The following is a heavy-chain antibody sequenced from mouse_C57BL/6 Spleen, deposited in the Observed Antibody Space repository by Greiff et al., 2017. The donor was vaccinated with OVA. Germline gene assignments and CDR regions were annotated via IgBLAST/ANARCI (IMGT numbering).Heavy chain of an antibody. CDR1: GFTFSSYA. D-gene: IGHD2-1*01. J-gene: IGHJ2*01. Sequence: EVQGVESGGGLVKPGGSLKLSCAASGFTFSSYAMSWVRQTPEKRLEWVATISDGGSYTYYPDNVKGRFTISRDNAKNNLYLQMSHLKSEDTAMYYCARDRNGNSYYFDYWGQGTTLTVSS. CDR2: ISDGGSYT. CDR3: ARDRNGNSYYFDY. V-gene: IGHV5-4*01.